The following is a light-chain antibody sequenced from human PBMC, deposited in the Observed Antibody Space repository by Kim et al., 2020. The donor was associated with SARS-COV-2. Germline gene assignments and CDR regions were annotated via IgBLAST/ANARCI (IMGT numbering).Light chain of an antibody. CDR1: SSGVGGYNY. V-gene: IGLV2-11*01. CDR3: CSYAGSYTLV. CDR2: DVS. J-gene: IGLJ3*02. Sequence: GQSSTIACTGTSSGVGGYNYGSRYQQRPGKATKLMIYDVSKRPSGVPDRFSGSKSGNTASLTISGLQAEDEADYYCCSYAGSYTLVFGGGTQLTV.